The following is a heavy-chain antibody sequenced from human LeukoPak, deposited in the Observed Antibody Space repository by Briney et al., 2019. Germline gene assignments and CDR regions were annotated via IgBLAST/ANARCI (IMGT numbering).Heavy chain of an antibody. Sequence: GGSLRLSCSASGFPVSSNYMSWVRQAPGKGLEWVSVIYSGGRTYYADPVKARFTISRDNSKNTLYLQMNSLGAEDTAVYYCARDSVVPAAIYYYYGMDVWGQGATVTVSS. V-gene: IGHV3-66*01. J-gene: IGHJ6*02. CDR2: IYSGGRT. CDR1: GFPVSSNY. CDR3: ARDSVVPAAIYYYYGMDV. D-gene: IGHD2-2*02.